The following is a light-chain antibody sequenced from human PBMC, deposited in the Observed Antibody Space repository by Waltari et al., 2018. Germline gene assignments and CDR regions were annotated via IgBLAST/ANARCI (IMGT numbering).Light chain of an antibody. CDR3: SSYTSSSTWV. J-gene: IGLJ1*01. V-gene: IGLV2-14*01. CDR2: DVS. Sequence: QSALTQPASVSGSPGQSITISCTGTSSDVGGYNYVSWYQQHPGKAPKLMIYDVSKRPSGVSNRFSGSKSGNTASLTISGLQAEDEADYYSSSYTSSSTWVFGTGTKVTVL. CDR1: SSDVGGYNY.